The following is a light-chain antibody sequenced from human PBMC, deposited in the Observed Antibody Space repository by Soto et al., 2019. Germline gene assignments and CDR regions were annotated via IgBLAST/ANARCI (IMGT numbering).Light chain of an antibody. J-gene: IGKJ2*01. CDR2: SAS. Sequence: EIAMTQSPATLSVSPGERATLSCRASQSISTELAWYQQIPGQPPRLLIYSASTRATGVPARFTGSGSGSEFTPPIYRLQADAFAIDYCHHGHNWSLTFGLGTRLEI. V-gene: IGKV3-15*01. CDR3: HHGHNWSLT. CDR1: QSISTE.